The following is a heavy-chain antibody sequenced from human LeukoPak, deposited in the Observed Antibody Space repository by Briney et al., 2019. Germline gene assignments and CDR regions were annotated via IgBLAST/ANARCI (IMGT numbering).Heavy chain of an antibody. Sequence: KSGESLKISCKGSGYSFTSYWIGWVRQMPGKGLEWMGIIYPGDSDTRYSPSFQGQVTISADKSISTAYLQWSSLKASDTAMYYCARRGWFGALYSPYYFDYWGQGTLVTVSS. CDR1: GYSFTSYW. V-gene: IGHV5-51*01. CDR2: IYPGDSDT. D-gene: IGHD3-10*01. CDR3: ARRGWFGALYSPYYFDY. J-gene: IGHJ4*02.